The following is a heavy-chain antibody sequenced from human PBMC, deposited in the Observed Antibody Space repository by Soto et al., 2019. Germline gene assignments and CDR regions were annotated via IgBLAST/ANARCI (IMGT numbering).Heavy chain of an antibody. J-gene: IGHJ4*02. CDR2: VSPYNGKM. CDR3: ATGGPAADF. CDR1: GYTFTTYG. Sequence: QVQLVQSGPEVKKPGASVNVSCKPSGYTFTTYGVTWVRQAPGQGLEWLGWVSPYNGKMKYALKLQGRVTVSAHTSAKTAYLELRSLRSDDTAVYYCATGGPAADFWGQGTLVTVSS. D-gene: IGHD3-16*01. V-gene: IGHV1-18*01.